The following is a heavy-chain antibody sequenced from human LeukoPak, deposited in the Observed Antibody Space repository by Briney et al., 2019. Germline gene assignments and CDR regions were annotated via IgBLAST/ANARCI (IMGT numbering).Heavy chain of an antibody. D-gene: IGHD2-8*02. Sequence: PGGSLRLSCAASGFTFDDYAMHWVRQAPGKGLEWVSSISSSSSYIYYADSVKGRFTISRDNAKNSLYLQMNSLRAEDTAVYYCARGTGTPGWFDPWGQGTLVTVSS. CDR1: GFTFDDYA. V-gene: IGHV3-21*01. CDR3: ARGTGTPGWFDP. J-gene: IGHJ5*02. CDR2: ISSSSSYI.